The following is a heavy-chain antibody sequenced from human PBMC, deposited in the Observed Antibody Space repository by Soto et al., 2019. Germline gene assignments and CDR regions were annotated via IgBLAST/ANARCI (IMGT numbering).Heavy chain of an antibody. J-gene: IGHJ4*02. CDR3: ARTDGSGWYDFDY. CDR1: GFTFSSYA. V-gene: IGHV3-30-3*01. D-gene: IGHD6-19*01. CDR2: ISYDGINK. Sequence: PGGSLILSCAASGFTFSSYAMHWVRQAPGKGLEWVAIISYDGINKYYADSVKGRFTISRDNSKNTLYLQMNSLRAEDTAVYYCARTDGSGWYDFDYWGQGTLVTVSS.